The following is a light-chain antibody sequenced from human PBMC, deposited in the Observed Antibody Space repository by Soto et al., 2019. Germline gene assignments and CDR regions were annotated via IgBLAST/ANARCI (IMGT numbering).Light chain of an antibody. J-gene: IGKJ1*01. V-gene: IGKV3-20*01. CDR2: GAS. CDR3: QQYGSSQT. CDR1: QSVSSSY. Sequence: EIVLTHSPGTLSLAPGEIATVXFRASQSVSSSYLAWYQQKPGQAPRLLIYGASSRATGIPDRFSGSGSGTDFTLTISRPEPEDFAVYYCQQYGSSQTFGQGTKVDI.